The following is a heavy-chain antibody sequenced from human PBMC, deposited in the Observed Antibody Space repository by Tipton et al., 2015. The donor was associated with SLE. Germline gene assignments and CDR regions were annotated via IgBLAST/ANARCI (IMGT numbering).Heavy chain of an antibody. V-gene: IGHV4-39*01. CDR2: IYYSGIT. Sequence: TLSLTCTVSGDSISNSPYYWGWIRQPPGKGLQWIGNIYYSGITHYNPSLKSRVTISVDTSKNQFSLKLSSVTAADTAVYYCARRGIAVAGIHWYFDLWGRGTLVTVSS. D-gene: IGHD6-19*01. CDR3: ARRGIAVAGIHWYFDL. J-gene: IGHJ2*01. CDR1: GDSISNSPYY.